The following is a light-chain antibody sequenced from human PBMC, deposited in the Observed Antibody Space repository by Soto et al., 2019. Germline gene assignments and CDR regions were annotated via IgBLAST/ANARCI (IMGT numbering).Light chain of an antibody. J-gene: IGKJ4*01. CDR1: QSVSSN. CDR3: QQYNNWPLT. Sequence: EIVMTQSPATLSVSPGERATLSCRASQSVSSNLAWYQQKPGQAPRLLIYGASTRATGIPARFSGSGSGTEFTLTISSLQSEDLPVYYCQQYNNWPLTFGGGTKVEIK. V-gene: IGKV3-15*01. CDR2: GAS.